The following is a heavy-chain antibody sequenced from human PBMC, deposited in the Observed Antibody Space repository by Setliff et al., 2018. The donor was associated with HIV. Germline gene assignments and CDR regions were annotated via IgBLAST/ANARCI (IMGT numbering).Heavy chain of an antibody. CDR3: TRPQYIYENGGADY. D-gene: IGHD2-21*01. CDR2: IKDRTDNYET. CDR1: GFTFSNNW. J-gene: IGHJ4*02. V-gene: IGHV3-73*01. Sequence: GGSLRLSCAASGFTFSNNWIHWFRQTAEKGLVWVSRIKDRTDNYETAYAASLKGRFTIFRDDSANTADLQINSLEIEDTAVYYCTRPQYIYENGGADYWGQGTLVTVSS.